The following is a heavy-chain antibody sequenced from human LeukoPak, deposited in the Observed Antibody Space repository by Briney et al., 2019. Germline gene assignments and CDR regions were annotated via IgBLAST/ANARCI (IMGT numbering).Heavy chain of an antibody. Sequence: GGSLRLSCAASGFTFSNAWMSWVRQAPGRGLEWVSTISGSGGSTYYADSVKGRFTISRDNSKNTLYLQMNSLRADDTAVYYCAKVEYSSSWYAFDIWGQGTMVTVSS. V-gene: IGHV3-23*01. CDR2: ISGSGGST. CDR3: AKVEYSSSWYAFDI. D-gene: IGHD6-13*01. CDR1: GFTFSNAW. J-gene: IGHJ3*02.